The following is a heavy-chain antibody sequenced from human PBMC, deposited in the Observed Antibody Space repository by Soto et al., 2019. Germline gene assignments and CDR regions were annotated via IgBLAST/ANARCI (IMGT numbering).Heavy chain of an antibody. Sequence: SETLCLTRTVSDGSISSYYWSWIRKPPGKGLEWIGYIYYSGSTNYNPSLKSRVTISVDTSKNQFSLKLSSVTAADTAVYYCARHDWGELSYYMDVWGKGTTVTVSS. V-gene: IGHV4-59*08. J-gene: IGHJ6*03. CDR3: ARHDWGELSYYMDV. D-gene: IGHD1-26*01. CDR1: DGSISSYY. CDR2: IYYSGST.